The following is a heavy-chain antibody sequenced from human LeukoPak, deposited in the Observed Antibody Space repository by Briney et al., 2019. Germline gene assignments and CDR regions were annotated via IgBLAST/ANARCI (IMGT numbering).Heavy chain of an antibody. CDR1: GFTFSSYA. CDR3: AHPNRHYYDYYYGMDV. CDR2: ISGNGVNT. D-gene: IGHD3-22*01. J-gene: IGHJ6*02. Sequence: GGSLRLSCAASGFTFSSYAMSWVRQAPGKGLEWVSGISGNGVNTYHADSVKGRFTISRDNSKNTLYLQMNSLRAEDTAVYYCAHPNRHYYDYYYGMDVWGQGTTVTVSS. V-gene: IGHV3-23*01.